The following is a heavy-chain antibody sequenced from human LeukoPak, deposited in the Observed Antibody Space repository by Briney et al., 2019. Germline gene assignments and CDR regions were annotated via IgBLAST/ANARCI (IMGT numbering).Heavy chain of an antibody. CDR2: IYHSGST. Sequence: SETLSLTCTVSGYSISSAYYWGWIRQPPGKGLEWIGSIYHSGSTYYNPSLKSRVTISVDTSKNQFSLKLSSVTAADTAVYYCARPSSDYGDYEYYFDYWGQGTLVTVSS. D-gene: IGHD4-17*01. CDR3: ARPSSDYGDYEYYFDY. J-gene: IGHJ4*02. V-gene: IGHV4-38-2*02. CDR1: GYSISSAYY.